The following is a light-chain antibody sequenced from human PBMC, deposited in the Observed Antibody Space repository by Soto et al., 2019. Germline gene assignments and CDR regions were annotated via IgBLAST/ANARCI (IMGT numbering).Light chain of an antibody. V-gene: IGKV3-15*01. CDR1: QTILSN. CDR3: QRYNNWPIT. J-gene: IGKJ5*01. CDR2: GAS. Sequence: IVMTQSPATLSVSPWERATLSCRASQTILSNLAWYQQKPGQAPRLLIYGASTRATDIPARFSGSASGTEFTLTISSLQSEDFAIYYCQRYNNWPITFGQGTRLEIK.